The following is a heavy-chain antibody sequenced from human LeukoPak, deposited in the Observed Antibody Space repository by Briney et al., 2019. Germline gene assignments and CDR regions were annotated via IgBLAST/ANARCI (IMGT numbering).Heavy chain of an antibody. V-gene: IGHV3-30-3*01. CDR2: ISYDGSNN. CDR1: VFTFSSGA. J-gene: IGHJ6*02. Sequence: PGGSLRLSCAASVFTFSSGAMHWVRQAPGKGLEWVAVISYDGSNNYYADSVKGRLTISRDNSKNTLYLQMNSLRAEDTAVYYCARDRNGMDVWGQGTTVTVSS. CDR3: ARDRNGMDV.